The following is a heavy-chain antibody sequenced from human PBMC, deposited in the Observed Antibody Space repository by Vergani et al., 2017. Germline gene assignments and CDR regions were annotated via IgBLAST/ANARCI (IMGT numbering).Heavy chain of an antibody. CDR2: TYYRSKWYN. J-gene: IGHJ6*03. Sequence: QVQLQQSGPGLVKPSQTLSLTCAISGDSVSSNSAAWNWIRQSPSRGLEWLGRTYYRSKWYNDYAVSVKSRITINPDTSKNQFSLKLSSVTAADTAVYYCARERLLFRLDNNYYYYNYMDVWGKGTTVTVSS. V-gene: IGHV6-1*01. CDR1: GDSVSSNSAA. CDR3: ARERLLFRLDNNYYYYNYMDV. D-gene: IGHD5-18*01.